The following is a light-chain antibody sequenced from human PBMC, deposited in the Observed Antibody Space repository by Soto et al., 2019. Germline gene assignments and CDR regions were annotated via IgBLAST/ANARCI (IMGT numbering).Light chain of an antibody. J-gene: IGLJ3*02. CDR1: NSDVGGYKY. Sequence: QSALTQPRSVSGSPGQSVTISCTGTNSDVGGYKYVSWFQQHPGKAPKLMIYDVSKRPSGVPDRFSGSKSDNTASLTISGLQAEDEADYYCCSCAGSYTWLFGGGTKVTVL. CDR2: DVS. CDR3: CSCAGSYTWL. V-gene: IGLV2-11*01.